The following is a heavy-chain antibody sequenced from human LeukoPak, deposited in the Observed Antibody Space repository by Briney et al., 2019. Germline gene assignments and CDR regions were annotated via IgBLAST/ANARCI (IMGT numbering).Heavy chain of an antibody. CDR3: ARVTVDYYDNRGAFDI. V-gene: IGHV1-18*01. D-gene: IGHD3-22*01. CDR1: GYTFTSYG. Sequence: ASVKVSCKASGYTFTSYGINWVRQAPGQGLEWMGWISAYNGNTNYAQKLQGRVTMTTDTSTSTAYMELRSLRSDDTAVYYCARVTVDYYDNRGAFDIWGQGTMVTVSS. J-gene: IGHJ3*02. CDR2: ISAYNGNT.